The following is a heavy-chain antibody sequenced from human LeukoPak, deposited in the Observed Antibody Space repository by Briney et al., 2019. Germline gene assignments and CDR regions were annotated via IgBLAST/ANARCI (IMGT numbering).Heavy chain of an antibody. CDR3: ARGKRERGRIAAAGTYYYYYMDV. J-gene: IGHJ6*03. D-gene: IGHD6-13*01. CDR2: MNPNSGNT. V-gene: IGHV1-8*03. Sequence: ASVKVSCKASGGTFSSYAISWVRQATGQGLEWMGWMNPNSGNTGYAQKFQGRVTITRNTSISTAYMELSSLRSEDTAVYYCARGKRERGRIAAAGTYYYYYMDVWGKGTTVTVSS. CDR1: GGTFSSYA.